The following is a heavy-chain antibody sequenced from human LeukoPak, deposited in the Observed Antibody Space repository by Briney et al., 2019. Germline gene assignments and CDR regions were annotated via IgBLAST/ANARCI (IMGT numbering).Heavy chain of an antibody. D-gene: IGHD6-13*01. J-gene: IGHJ4*02. CDR2: IRYDGSNK. CDR3: AKTPYSLDYFDY. CDR1: GFTFSSYG. V-gene: IGHV3-30*02. Sequence: GGSLRLSCAASGFTFSSYGMHWVRQAPGKGLEWVAFIRYDGSNKYYADSVKGRFTISRDNSKNTLYLQMNSLRAEDTAVYYGAKTPYSLDYFDYWGQGTLVTVSS.